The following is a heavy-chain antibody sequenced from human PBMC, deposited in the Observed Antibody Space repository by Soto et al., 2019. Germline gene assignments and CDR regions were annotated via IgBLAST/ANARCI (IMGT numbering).Heavy chain of an antibody. CDR2: IYSGGSI. CDR3: ARDHYDYIWGSYRYTVDYYYYYMDV. J-gene: IGHJ6*03. V-gene: IGHV3-66*01. D-gene: IGHD3-16*02. Sequence: GGSLRLSCAASGFTVSSNYMSWVRQAPGKGLEWVSVIYSGGSIYYADSAKGRFTISRDNSKNTLYLQMNSLRAEDTAVYYCARDHYDYIWGSYRYTVDYYYYYMDVWGKGTTVTVSS. CDR1: GFTVSSNY.